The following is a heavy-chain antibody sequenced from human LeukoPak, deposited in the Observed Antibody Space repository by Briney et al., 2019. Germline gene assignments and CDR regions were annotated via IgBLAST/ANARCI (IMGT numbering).Heavy chain of an antibody. Sequence: GESLRLSCAASGFTFSSYSMNWVRQPPGKGLEWISSISCSSSYIYYADSVKGRFTISRDNAKNSLYLQMNSLRAEDTAVYYCARDPVAGHFDYWGQGTLVTVSS. CDR3: ARDPVAGHFDY. J-gene: IGHJ4*02. CDR2: ISCSSSYI. CDR1: GFTFSSYS. D-gene: IGHD6-19*01. V-gene: IGHV3-21*01.